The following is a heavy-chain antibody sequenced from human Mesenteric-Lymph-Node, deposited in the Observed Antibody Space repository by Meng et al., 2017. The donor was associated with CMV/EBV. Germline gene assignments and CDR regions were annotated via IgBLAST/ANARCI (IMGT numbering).Heavy chain of an antibody. V-gene: IGHV3-7*03. D-gene: IGHD3-22*01. CDR1: GFTFSSYW. CDR3: AKDSDSSGYDAFDI. Sequence: GESLKISCAASGFTFSSYWMSWVRQAPGKGLEWVANIKQDGSEKYYVDSVKGRFTISRDNAKSSLYLQMNSLRAEDTALYYCAKDSDSSGYDAFDIWGQGTMVTVSS. CDR2: IKQDGSEK. J-gene: IGHJ3*02.